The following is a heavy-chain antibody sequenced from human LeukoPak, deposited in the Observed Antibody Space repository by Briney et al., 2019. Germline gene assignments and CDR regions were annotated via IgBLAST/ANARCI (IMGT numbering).Heavy chain of an antibody. CDR1: GFNLEEYG. CDR2: INWNGGST. V-gene: IGHV3-20*04. J-gene: IGHJ4*02. Sequence: GGSLRLSCASTGFNLEEYGMGGAGDPARTGLEWVYGINWNGGSTGYADSVKGRFTISRDNAKNSLYLQMNSLRAEDTALYYCASGQGNFDYWGQGTLVTVSS. CDR3: ASGQGNFDY.